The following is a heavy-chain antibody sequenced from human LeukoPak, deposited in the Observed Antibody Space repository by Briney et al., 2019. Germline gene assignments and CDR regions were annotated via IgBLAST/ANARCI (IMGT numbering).Heavy chain of an antibody. CDR1: GFTFSSYS. V-gene: IGHV3-21*01. Sequence: GGSLRLPCAASGFTFSSYSMNWVCQAPGKGLEWVSSISSSSSYIYYADSVKGRFTISRDNAKNSLYLQMNSLRAEDTAVYYCARLVGCSSTSRYAGDWFDPWGQGTLVTVSS. CDR2: ISSSSSYI. D-gene: IGHD2-2*01. CDR3: ARLVGCSSTSRYAGDWFDP. J-gene: IGHJ5*02.